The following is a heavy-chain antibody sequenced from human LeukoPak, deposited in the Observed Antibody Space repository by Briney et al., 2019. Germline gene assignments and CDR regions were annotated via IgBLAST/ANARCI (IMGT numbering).Heavy chain of an antibody. CDR2: TYYRSKWYN. V-gene: IGHV6-1*01. CDR3: ARGALDYGDYDWAFDI. CDR1: GDSVSSNSAS. Sequence: SQTLSLTCAISGDSVSSNSASWNWIRQSPSRGLEWLGRTYYRSKWYNDYAVSVKSRVTVNPDTSKNQFSLQLNSVTPEDTAVYYCARGALDYGDYDWAFDIWGQGTMVTVSS. J-gene: IGHJ3*02. D-gene: IGHD4-17*01.